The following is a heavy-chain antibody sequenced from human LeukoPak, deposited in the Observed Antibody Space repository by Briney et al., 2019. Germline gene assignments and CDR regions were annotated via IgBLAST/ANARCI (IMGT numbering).Heavy chain of an antibody. Sequence: LSLTCTVSGGSISSSSYYWGWIRQPPGKGLEWIGYIYYSGSTYYNPSLRSRLTISVDTSKNQFFLKLSSVTAADTAVYYCARVRDYGHKFDPWGQGTLATVSS. CDR3: ARVRDYGHKFDP. D-gene: IGHD4-17*01. CDR2: IYYSGST. CDR1: GGSISSSSYY. V-gene: IGHV4-31*03. J-gene: IGHJ5*02.